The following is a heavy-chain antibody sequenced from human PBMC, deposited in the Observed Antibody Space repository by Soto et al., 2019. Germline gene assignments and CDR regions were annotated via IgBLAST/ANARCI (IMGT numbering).Heavy chain of an antibody. CDR2: SAPEEGEP. D-gene: IGHD1-26*01. CDR3: APDHKIVGTIGAFDF. V-gene: IGHV1-24*01. CDR1: KNTLTEST. J-gene: IGHJ4*02. Sequence: ASVKVSCKVPKNTLTESTIDWLRQAPGKGLEWMGRSAPEEGEPIYPQKFQGRVSMAEDPSTDTAYMELTSLRFEDTAAYFCAPDHKIVGTIGAFDFWAQGALVTVSA.